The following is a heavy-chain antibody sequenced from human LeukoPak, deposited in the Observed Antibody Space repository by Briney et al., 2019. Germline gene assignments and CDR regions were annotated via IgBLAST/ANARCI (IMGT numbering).Heavy chain of an antibody. CDR3: ARANYYGSGSYYTGGTHKIDY. V-gene: IGHV4-59*11. D-gene: IGHD3-10*01. J-gene: IGHJ4*02. CDR2: FYYSGST. CDR1: GGSISSHY. Sequence: PSETLSLTCTVSGGSISSHYWSWIRQPPGKGLEWIGYFYYSGSTNYNPSLKSRITMSVDTSKNQFSLKLSSVTAADTAVYYCARANYYGSGSYYTGGTHKIDYWGQGTLVTVSS.